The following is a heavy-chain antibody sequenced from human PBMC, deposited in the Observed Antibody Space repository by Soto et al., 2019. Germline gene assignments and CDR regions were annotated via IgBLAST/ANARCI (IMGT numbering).Heavy chain of an antibody. J-gene: IGHJ6*02. D-gene: IGHD4-4*01. V-gene: IGHV1-18*01. CDR3: ARKAYIGNLGLHV. CDR2: ISISKGKT. Sequence: QVQLVQSGAEVKRPGASVKVSCKASGYTFRNYDVAWVRRAPGHGLEWMGWISISKGKTYYQESLQGRVTMTMHTGTTTGYMEVRGPRSAAWAVYYCARKAYIGNLGLHVWGEGTTVTVSS. CDR1: GYTFRNYD.